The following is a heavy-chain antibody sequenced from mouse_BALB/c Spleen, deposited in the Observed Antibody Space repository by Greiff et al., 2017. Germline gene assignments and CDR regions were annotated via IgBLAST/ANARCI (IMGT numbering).Heavy chain of an antibody. Sequence: EVKLVESGGDLVKPGGSLKLSCAASGFTFSSYGMSWVRQTPDKRLERVATISSGGSYTYYPDSVKGRFTISRDNAKNTLYLQMSSLKSEDTAMYYCAREGTTVGANYAMDYWGQGTSVTVSS. CDR1: GFTFSSYG. CDR2: ISSGGSYT. D-gene: IGHD1-1*01. V-gene: IGHV5-6*01. J-gene: IGHJ4*01. CDR3: AREGTTVGANYAMDY.